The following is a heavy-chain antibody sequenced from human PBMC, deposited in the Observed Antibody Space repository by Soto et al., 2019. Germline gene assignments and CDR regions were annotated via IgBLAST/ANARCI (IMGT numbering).Heavy chain of an antibody. D-gene: IGHD2-15*01. V-gene: IGHV3-15*01. CDR1: GFTFTNAW. Sequence: GGSLRLSCDASGFTFTNAWMSWVRQAPGKGLEWVGRIKSKTDGGTTDYAAPVKDRFAISRDDSRNTLYLQMNSLKSEDTAVYYCTTGGPDIVVVVAGTRAAYFRHWGQGTLVTVSS. CDR2: IKSKTDGGTT. J-gene: IGHJ1*01. CDR3: TTGGPDIVVVVAGTRAAYFRH.